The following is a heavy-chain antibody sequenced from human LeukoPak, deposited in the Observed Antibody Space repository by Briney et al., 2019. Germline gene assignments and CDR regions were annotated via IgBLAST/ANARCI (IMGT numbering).Heavy chain of an antibody. Sequence: SETLSLTCGVYGGSISSYYWSWIRQPPGKGLEWIGYIYYRGSTNYNPSLKSRLTISVDTSTNQFSLKLSSVTAADTAVYYCARDRRSEDFWSGLDYWGQGTLVTVSS. V-gene: IGHV4-59*01. CDR1: GGSISSYY. D-gene: IGHD3-3*01. J-gene: IGHJ4*02. CDR2: IYYRGST. CDR3: ARDRRSEDFWSGLDY.